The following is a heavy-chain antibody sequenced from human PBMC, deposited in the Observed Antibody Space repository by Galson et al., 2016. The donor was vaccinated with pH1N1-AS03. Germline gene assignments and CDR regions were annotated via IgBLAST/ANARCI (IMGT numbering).Heavy chain of an antibody. CDR3: ARDGGYSSGWIDF. Sequence: SLRLSCAASGFTFSTYTMNWVRQAPGKGLEWVAYISSSSRFIYYADAVQGRFTISKDSPKNSVYLHMNGLRADDTAVYYCARDGGYSSGWIDFWGQGTLVSVSP. V-gene: IGHV3-21*01. CDR2: ISSSSRFI. CDR1: GFTFSTYT. D-gene: IGHD3-22*01. J-gene: IGHJ4*02.